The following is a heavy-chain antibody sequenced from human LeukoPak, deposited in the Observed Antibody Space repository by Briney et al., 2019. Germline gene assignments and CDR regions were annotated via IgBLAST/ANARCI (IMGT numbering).Heavy chain of an antibody. Sequence: GGSLRLSCAASGFTFSNFGMSWVRQAPGKGLEWVSSISSSSSYIYYADSVKGRFTISRDNAKNSLYLQMNSLRAEDTAVYYCARDTIHYDFWSGYPTEDWFDPWGQGTLVTVSS. CDR2: ISSSSSYI. CDR1: GFTFSNFG. V-gene: IGHV3-21*01. J-gene: IGHJ5*02. D-gene: IGHD3-3*01. CDR3: ARDTIHYDFWSGYPTEDWFDP.